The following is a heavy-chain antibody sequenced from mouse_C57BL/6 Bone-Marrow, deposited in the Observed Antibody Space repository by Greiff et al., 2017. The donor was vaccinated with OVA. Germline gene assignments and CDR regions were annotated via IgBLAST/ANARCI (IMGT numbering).Heavy chain of an antibody. J-gene: IGHJ1*03. D-gene: IGHD1-1*01. CDR1: GYTFTSYW. CDR2: IDPNSGGT. Sequence: QVQLQQPGAELVKPGASVKLSCKASGYTFTSYWMHWVKQRPGRGLEWIGRIDPNSGGTKYNEKFKSKATLTVDKPSSTAYIQLRSLTSEDSAVDDCAREGPHYYGSSYWYFDVWGTGTTVTVSS. CDR3: AREGPHYYGSSYWYFDV. V-gene: IGHV1-72*01.